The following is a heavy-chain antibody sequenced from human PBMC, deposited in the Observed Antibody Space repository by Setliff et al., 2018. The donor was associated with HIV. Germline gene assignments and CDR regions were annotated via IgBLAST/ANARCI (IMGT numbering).Heavy chain of an antibody. CDR3: ARGRGFGESGYSYYYMDV. V-gene: IGHV3-48*01. Sequence: PGGSLRLSCVASGFTFNSYSMNWVRQAPGRGLEWVSYISSSSGTVYYADSVKGRFTVSRDNAKNSLYLQMNSLRAEDTAVYYCARGRGFGESGYSYYYMDVWGKGTTVTVSS. CDR2: ISSSSGTV. CDR1: GFTFNSYS. D-gene: IGHD3-10*01. J-gene: IGHJ6*03.